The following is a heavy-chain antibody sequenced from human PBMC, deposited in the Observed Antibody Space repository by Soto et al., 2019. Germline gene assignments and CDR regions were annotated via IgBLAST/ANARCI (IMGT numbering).Heavy chain of an antibody. D-gene: IGHD6-19*01. CDR2: ISGSGIST. CDR1: AFTFSSYA. J-gene: IGHJ4*02. V-gene: IGHV3-23*01. Sequence: EVQLLESGGGLVQPGGSLRLSCAASAFTFSSYAMSWVRQSPGKGLEWVSGISGSGISTYYADSVKGRFSISRYNSKKTLYLQMDSLRAEDTAVYYCARDPGAITVAGNFDYWGQGTLVNVSS. CDR3: ARDPGAITVAGNFDY.